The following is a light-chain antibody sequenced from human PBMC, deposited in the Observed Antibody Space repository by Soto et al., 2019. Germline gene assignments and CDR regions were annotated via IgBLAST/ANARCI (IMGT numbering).Light chain of an antibody. CDR1: RSNVGGYNY. V-gene: IGLV2-11*01. Sequence: QSVLTQPRSVSGSPGQSVTISCTGSRSNVGGYNYVSWYQQHPGKAPKFMIYDVSKRPSGVPDRFSGSKSGNTASLTISGLQAEDEADYYCCSYAGSHTFVFGTGTQLTVL. CDR2: DVS. J-gene: IGLJ7*01. CDR3: CSYAGSHTFV.